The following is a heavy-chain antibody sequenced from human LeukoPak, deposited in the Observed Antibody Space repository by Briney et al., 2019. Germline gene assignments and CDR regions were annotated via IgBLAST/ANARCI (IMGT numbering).Heavy chain of an antibody. J-gene: IGHJ3*02. CDR1: GFTFSSYS. CDR3: ARGVAAYRDAFDI. V-gene: IGHV3-48*01. Sequence: PGGSLRLSCAASGFTFSSYSMNWVRQAPGKGLEWVSYISSSSSTIYYADSVKGRFTISRDNAKNSLYLQMNSLRAEDTAVYYCARGVAAYRDAFDIWGQGTMVTVSS. D-gene: IGHD2-15*01. CDR2: ISSSSSTI.